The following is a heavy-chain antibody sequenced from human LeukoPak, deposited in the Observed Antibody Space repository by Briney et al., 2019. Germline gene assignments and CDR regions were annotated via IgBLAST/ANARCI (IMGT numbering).Heavy chain of an antibody. Sequence: GASVKVSCKASGGTFSSYAISWVRQAPGQGLEWMGRIIPILGTANYAQKFQGRVTITADKSTSTAYMELSSLRSEDTAVYYCASSGSYYYYYYGMDVWGQGTTVTVSS. D-gene: IGHD1-26*01. J-gene: IGHJ6*02. CDR1: GGTFSSYA. CDR3: ASSGSYYYYYYGMDV. CDR2: IIPILGTA. V-gene: IGHV1-69*04.